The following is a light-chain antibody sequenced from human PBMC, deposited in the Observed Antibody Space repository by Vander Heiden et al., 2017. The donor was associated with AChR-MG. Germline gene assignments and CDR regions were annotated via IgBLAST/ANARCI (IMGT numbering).Light chain of an antibody. CDR3: SSYTSSSTLV. V-gene: IGLV2-14*01. J-gene: IGLJ2*01. Sequence: SALTQPASVAGSPGQSITISCTGTSSDVGSYNYVSWYQQRPGKAPKLMIYDVSNRPSGVSNRFSGSKSGNTASLTISGLQAEDGADYYCSSYTSSSTLVFGGGTKLTVL. CDR2: DVS. CDR1: SSDVGSYNY.